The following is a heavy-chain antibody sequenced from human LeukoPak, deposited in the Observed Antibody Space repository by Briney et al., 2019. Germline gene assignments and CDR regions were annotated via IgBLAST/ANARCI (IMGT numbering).Heavy chain of an antibody. Sequence: PGESLRLSCAASGFTFSSSWMNWVRQAPGKGLEWVSYISSSGSTIYYADSVKGRFTISRDNAKNSLYLQMNSLRAEDTAVYYCARFDCSNGVCYKVGYFQHWGQGTLVTVSS. D-gene: IGHD2-8*01. CDR3: ARFDCSNGVCYKVGYFQH. CDR1: GFTFSSSW. V-gene: IGHV3-48*03. J-gene: IGHJ1*01. CDR2: ISSSGSTI.